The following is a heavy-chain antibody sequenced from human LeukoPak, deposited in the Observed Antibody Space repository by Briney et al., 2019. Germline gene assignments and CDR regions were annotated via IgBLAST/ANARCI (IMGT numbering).Heavy chain of an antibody. CDR1: GFTFSSCA. CDR3: AKGSYSSGWYESDY. D-gene: IGHD6-19*01. Sequence: GGSLRLSCAASGFTFSSCAMTWVRQAPGKGLEWVSGISGSGGATHYADSVKDRFTISRDNSKNTLCLQMNSLRAEDTAVYYCAKGSYSSGWYESDYWGQGTLVTVSS. V-gene: IGHV3-23*01. CDR2: ISGSGGAT. J-gene: IGHJ4*02.